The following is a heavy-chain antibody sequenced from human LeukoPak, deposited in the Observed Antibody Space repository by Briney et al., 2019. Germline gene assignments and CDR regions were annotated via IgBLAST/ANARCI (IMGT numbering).Heavy chain of an antibody. CDR3: ARARYVNSFYAFDI. J-gene: IGHJ3*02. Sequence: PSATLSLTCTVSGGSISSGGYHWSWIRQHPGKGLEWIGYIYYSGSTYYNSSLKSRVTISVDTSKNQFSLKLNSVTAADTAVYYCARARYVNSFYAFDIWGQGTLVTVSS. V-gene: IGHV4-31*03. D-gene: IGHD3-9*01. CDR1: GGSISSGGYH. CDR2: IYYSGST.